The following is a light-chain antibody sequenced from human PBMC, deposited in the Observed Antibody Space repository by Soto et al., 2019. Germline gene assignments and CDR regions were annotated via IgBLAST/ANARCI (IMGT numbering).Light chain of an antibody. Sequence: ENVLTQSPGTLSLSPGERATLSCRASQSIGSSYLAWYQQKPGHAPRLLIYGPSNRATGIPDRFSGSGSGTDFTLTISSLEPEDCAVYYCQQFGSSLLTFGQGTKVEIK. V-gene: IGKV3-20*01. J-gene: IGKJ1*01. CDR2: GPS. CDR1: QSIGSSY. CDR3: QQFGSSLLT.